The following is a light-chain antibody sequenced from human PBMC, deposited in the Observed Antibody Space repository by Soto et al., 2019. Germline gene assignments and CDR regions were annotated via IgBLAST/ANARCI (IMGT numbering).Light chain of an antibody. CDR3: QQYVTSPLT. Sequence: EIVLTQSPGTLSLSPGETATLSCRASQSVSSYLAWYQQKPGQAPRLLIYGVSSRATGIPDRVSGSGSGTDFTLTISRLEPEDFAVYYCQQYVTSPLTFGGGTKVDIK. V-gene: IGKV3-20*01. CDR1: QSVSSY. CDR2: GVS. J-gene: IGKJ4*01.